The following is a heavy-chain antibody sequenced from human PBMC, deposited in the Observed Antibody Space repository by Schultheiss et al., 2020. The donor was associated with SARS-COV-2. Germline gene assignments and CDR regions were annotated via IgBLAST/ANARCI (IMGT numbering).Heavy chain of an antibody. D-gene: IGHD6-19*01. CDR2: ISGSGVGT. CDR3: GVPGGY. CDR1: GFTFSKYW. J-gene: IGHJ4*02. V-gene: IGHV3-23*01. Sequence: GGSLRLSCAASGFTFSKYWMSWVRQAPGKGLEWVSAISGSGVGTYYADSVKGRFTISKDISKNTLYLQMNSLRAEDTAVYYCGVPGGYWGRGTLVTVSS.